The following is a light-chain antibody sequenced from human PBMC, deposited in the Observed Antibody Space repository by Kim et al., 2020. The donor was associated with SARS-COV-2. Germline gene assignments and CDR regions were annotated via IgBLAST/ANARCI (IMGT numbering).Light chain of an antibody. CDR3: QQTYSTPPVT. V-gene: IGKV1-39*01. Sequence: DRLTMTYRESQPISNYLNLYKQEPRKAPYILIFAASSLHTGLPSRFSGSGSGTYFTLTISNLQLEDFATYYCQQTYSTPPVTFGQGTRMEIK. CDR1: QPISNY. J-gene: IGKJ5*01. CDR2: AAS.